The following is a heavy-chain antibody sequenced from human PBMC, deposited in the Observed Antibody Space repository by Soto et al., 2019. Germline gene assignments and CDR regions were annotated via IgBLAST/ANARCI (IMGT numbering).Heavy chain of an antibody. CDR3: ARGKSIFYGMDV. D-gene: IGHD2-15*01. CDR2: ISSSGTII. Sequence: QVQLVESGGGLVKPGGSLRLSCAASGFTFSDYYISWIRQAPGKGLEWVSYISSSGTIIYHADSVKGRFTISRDNAKNSLSLQMNSLRAEDTAVYYCARGKSIFYGMDVWGQGTTVTVSS. J-gene: IGHJ6*02. V-gene: IGHV3-11*01. CDR1: GFTFSDYY.